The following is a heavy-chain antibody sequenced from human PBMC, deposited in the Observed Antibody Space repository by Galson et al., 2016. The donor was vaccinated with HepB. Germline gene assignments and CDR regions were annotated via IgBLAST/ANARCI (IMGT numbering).Heavy chain of an antibody. CDR1: GFSISSYA. CDR2: INVNGETT. J-gene: IGHJ4*02. Sequence: SLRLSCAASGFSISSYAMRWVRQAPGTGLEWVSSINVNGETTNYADSVKGRFTISRDNSKNTLYLQMSSLRVEDAAIYFCAGGTAWHHFNFWGQGTLVTVSS. D-gene: IGHD1-26*01. CDR3: AGGTAWHHFNF. V-gene: IGHV3-23*01.